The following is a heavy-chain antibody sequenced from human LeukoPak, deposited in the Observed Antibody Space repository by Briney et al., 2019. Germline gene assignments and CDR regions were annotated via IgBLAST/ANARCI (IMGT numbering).Heavy chain of an antibody. J-gene: IGHJ1*01. V-gene: IGHV3-23*01. D-gene: IGHD6-13*01. CDR3: AKLIIAPEGYGYFPH. Sequence: GGSLRLSCAASGFTFSSNAMSWVRQAPGKGLEWVSAVSGSGSSTFYADSVKGRFTISRDNSENTLFLQMSSLRAEDTAVYYCAKLIIAPEGYGYFPHWGQGTLVTVSS. CDR2: VSGSGSST. CDR1: GFTFSSNA.